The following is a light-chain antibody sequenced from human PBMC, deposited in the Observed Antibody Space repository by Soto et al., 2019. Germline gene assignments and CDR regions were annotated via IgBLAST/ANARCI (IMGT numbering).Light chain of an antibody. V-gene: IGLV1-51*01. CDR1: NSNIGNNY. Sequence: QSLSTQPPSLSAAPGQRVTVSCSGSNSNIGNNYVSWYQQLPGTAPRLLIYDNNKRPSGIPARFSGSKSDTSATLAIAGLQTGDEAHYYCGTWDSSLRVVVFGGGTKVTVL. CDR2: DNN. J-gene: IGLJ2*01. CDR3: GTWDSSLRVVV.